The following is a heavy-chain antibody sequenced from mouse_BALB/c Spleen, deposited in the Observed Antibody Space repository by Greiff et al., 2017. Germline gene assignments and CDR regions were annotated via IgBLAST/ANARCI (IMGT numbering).Heavy chain of an antibody. CDR2: IYPSDSYT. CDR3: TRGGPYFDY. CDR1: GYTFTSYW. V-gene: IGHV1-69*02. J-gene: IGHJ2*01. Sequence: QVQLQQSGAELARPGASVKLSCKASGYTFTSYWINWVKQRPGQGLEWIGNIYPSDSYTNYNQKFKDKATLTVDKSSSTAYMQLSSPTSEDSAVYYCTRGGPYFDYWGQGTTLTVSS.